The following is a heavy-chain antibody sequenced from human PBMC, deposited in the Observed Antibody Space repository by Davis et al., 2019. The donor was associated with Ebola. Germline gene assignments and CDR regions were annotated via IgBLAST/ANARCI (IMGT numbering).Heavy chain of an antibody. V-gene: IGHV3-30*04. CDR1: GFTFSSYA. Sequence: GESLKISCAASGFTFSSYALHWVRQAPGKGLEWVAVISNDGSNAYADSVKGRFTISRDNSRNAVYLQMDSLRAGDTAVYYCARGRHYYDLSGYYYDWYFDLWGRGTLVTVSS. CDR3: ARGRHYYDLSGYYYDWYFDL. D-gene: IGHD3-22*01. CDR2: ISNDGSN. J-gene: IGHJ2*01.